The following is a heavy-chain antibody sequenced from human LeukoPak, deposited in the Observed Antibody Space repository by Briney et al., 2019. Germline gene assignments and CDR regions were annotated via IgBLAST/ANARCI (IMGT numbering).Heavy chain of an antibody. D-gene: IGHD1-26*01. V-gene: IGHV4-61*02. CDR2: IYTSGST. CDR1: GGSISSGSYY. J-gene: IGHJ4*02. CDR3: ARTGGKWELPGYFDY. Sequence: SETLSLTCTVSGGSISSGSYYWSWIRQPAGKGLEWIGRIYTSGSTNYNPSLKSRVTISVDTSKNQFSLKLSSVTAADTAVYYCARTGGKWELPGYFDYWGQGTLVTVSS.